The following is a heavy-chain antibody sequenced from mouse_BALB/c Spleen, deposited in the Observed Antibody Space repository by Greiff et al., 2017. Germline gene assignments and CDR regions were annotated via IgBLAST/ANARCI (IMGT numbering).Heavy chain of an antibody. D-gene: IGHD2-1*01. V-gene: IGHV5-17*02. J-gene: IGHJ3*01. CDR1: GFTFSSFG. CDR2: ISSGSSTI. Sequence: EVKLMESGGGLVQPGGSRKLSCAASGFTFSSFGMHWVRQAPEKGLEWVAYISSGSSTIYYADTVKGRFTISRDNPNNTLFLQMTSLRSEDTAMYYCASSHYDNYGFAYWGQGTLVTVSA. CDR3: ASSHYDNYGFAY.